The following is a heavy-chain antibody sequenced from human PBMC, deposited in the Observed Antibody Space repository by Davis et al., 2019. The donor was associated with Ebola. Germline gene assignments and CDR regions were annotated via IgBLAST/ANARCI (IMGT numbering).Heavy chain of an antibody. Sequence: AASVKVSCKASGYSFSSYAMNWVRKAPGQGLEWMGWINTNTGNPTYAQGFTGRFVFSLDTSVSTAYLQISSLKAEDTAVYYCARVDSSGWYYRLSYWGQGTLVTVSS. V-gene: IGHV7-4-1*02. J-gene: IGHJ4*02. D-gene: IGHD6-19*01. CDR2: INTNTGNP. CDR1: GYSFSSYA. CDR3: ARVDSSGWYYRLSY.